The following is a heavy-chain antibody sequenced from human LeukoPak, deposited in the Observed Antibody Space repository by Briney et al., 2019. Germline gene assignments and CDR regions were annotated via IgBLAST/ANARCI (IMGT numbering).Heavy chain of an antibody. CDR2: IYYSGST. Sequence: SETLSLTCTVSGSSISSSNYYWGWIRQPPGKGLKWIGRIYYSGSTYYNPSLKSRVTTSVDTSKTQFSLKLTSVTAADTAVYYCASSGMGMRNWFDPWGQRTLVTVSS. V-gene: IGHV4-39*07. CDR1: GSSISSSNYY. J-gene: IGHJ5*02. D-gene: IGHD2-8*01. CDR3: ASSGMGMRNWFDP.